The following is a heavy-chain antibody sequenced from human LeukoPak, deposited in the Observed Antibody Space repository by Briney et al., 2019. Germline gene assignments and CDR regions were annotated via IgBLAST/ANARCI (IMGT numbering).Heavy chain of an antibody. CDR2: IYSGGST. CDR3: AKLGGSSSVFDY. Sequence: GGSLRLSCAASGFTVSSNYMSWARQAPGKGLEWVSVIYSGGSTYYADSVRGRFTISRDNSKNTLYLQMNSLRAEDTAVYYCAKLGGSSSVFDYWGQGTLVTVSS. V-gene: IGHV3-53*01. D-gene: IGHD6-6*01. J-gene: IGHJ4*02. CDR1: GFTVSSNY.